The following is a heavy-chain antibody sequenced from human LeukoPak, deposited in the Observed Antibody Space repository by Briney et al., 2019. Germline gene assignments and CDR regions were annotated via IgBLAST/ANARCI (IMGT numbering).Heavy chain of an antibody. D-gene: IGHD1-26*01. CDR1: GFTFSDYW. V-gene: IGHV3-74*01. CDR3: ARVSSGSYFVYYYYYMDV. Sequence: GGSLRLSCAASGFTFSDYWMHWVRQAPGKGLVWVSRINSDGSRTSYADSVKGRFTISRDNAKNTLYLQMNSLRAEDTAVYYCARVSSGSYFVYYYYYMDVWGKGTTVTVSS. CDR2: INSDGSRT. J-gene: IGHJ6*03.